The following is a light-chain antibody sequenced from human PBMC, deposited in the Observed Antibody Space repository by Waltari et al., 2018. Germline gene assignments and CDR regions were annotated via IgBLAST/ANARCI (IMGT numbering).Light chain of an antibody. Sequence: DIQLTQSPSSLAASVGDSVTLTCRASQDIGGYLNWYQHQPGRAPKLLIYRTTILTTGVPSRFSGGASRTDYTLTITNLQPEDIATYYCQYYDNLPMFTFGPGTKVEIK. CDR3: QYYDNLPMFT. CDR2: RTT. J-gene: IGKJ2*01. CDR1: QDIGGY. V-gene: IGKV1-33*01.